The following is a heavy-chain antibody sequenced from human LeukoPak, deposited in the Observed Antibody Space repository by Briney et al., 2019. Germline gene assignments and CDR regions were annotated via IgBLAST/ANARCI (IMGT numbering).Heavy chain of an antibody. CDR2: ISAYNGNT. CDR1: GYTFTNYG. V-gene: IGHV1-18*01. Sequence: ASVKVSCKASGYTFTNYGISWVRQAPGQGLEWMGWISAYNGNTNYAQKVQGRVTMTTDTSTSTAYMELRSLRSDDTAVYYCARTDYGDYSYYFDYWAREPWSPSPQ. D-gene: IGHD4-17*01. CDR3: ARTDYGDYSYYFDY. J-gene: IGHJ4*02.